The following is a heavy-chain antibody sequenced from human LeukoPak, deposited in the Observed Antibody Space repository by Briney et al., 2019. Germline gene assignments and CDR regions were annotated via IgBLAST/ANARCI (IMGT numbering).Heavy chain of an antibody. CDR3: ASTKWLARFDY. V-gene: IGHV3-21*01. D-gene: IGHD6-19*01. J-gene: IGHJ4*02. CDR1: GFTFSSYS. Sequence: GGSLRLSCAASGFTFSSYSMNWVRQAPGKGLEWVSSISSSSSYIYYADSVKGRFTISRDNSKNTLYLQMNSLRAEDTAVYYCASTKWLARFDYWGQGTLVTVSS. CDR2: ISSSSSYI.